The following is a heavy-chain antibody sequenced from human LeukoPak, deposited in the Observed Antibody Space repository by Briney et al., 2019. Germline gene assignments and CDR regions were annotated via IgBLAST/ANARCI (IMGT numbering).Heavy chain of an antibody. CDR1: GYTFTGYY. CDR3: ARAPSVVVAATPADYFDY. D-gene: IGHD2-15*01. Sequence: ASVKVSCKASGYTFTGYYMHWVRQAPGQGLEWMGWINPNSGGTNYAQKFQGRVTMTRDTSTSTVYMELSSLRSEDTAVYYCARAPSVVVAATPADYFDYWGQGTLVTVSS. V-gene: IGHV1-2*02. J-gene: IGHJ4*02. CDR2: INPNSGGT.